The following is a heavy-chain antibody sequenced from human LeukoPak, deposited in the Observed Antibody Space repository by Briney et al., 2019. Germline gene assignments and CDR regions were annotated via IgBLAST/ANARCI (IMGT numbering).Heavy chain of an antibody. CDR1: GGSFSGYY. Sequence: PSETLSLTCAVYGGSFSGYYWSWIRQPPGKGLEWIGEINHSGCTNYNPSLKSRVTISVDTSKNQFSLKLSSVTAADTAVYYCARDGYYYDSSGYRAQSIDYWGQGTLVTVSS. J-gene: IGHJ4*02. V-gene: IGHV4-34*01. D-gene: IGHD3-22*01. CDR2: INHSGCT. CDR3: ARDGYYYDSSGYRAQSIDY.